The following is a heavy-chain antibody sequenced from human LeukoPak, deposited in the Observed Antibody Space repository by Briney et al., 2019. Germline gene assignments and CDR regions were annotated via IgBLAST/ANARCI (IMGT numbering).Heavy chain of an antibody. CDR3: ARRRTIFGVVILPWFDP. CDR1: GYTFTSYY. V-gene: IGHV1-46*01. J-gene: IGHJ5*02. D-gene: IGHD3-3*01. Sequence: ASVKVSCKASGYTFTSYYMHWVRQAPGQGLEWMGIINPSGVSTSYAQKFQGRVTMTRDMSTSTVYMELSSLRSEDTAVYYCARRRTIFGVVILPWFDPWGQGTLVTVSS. CDR2: INPSGVST.